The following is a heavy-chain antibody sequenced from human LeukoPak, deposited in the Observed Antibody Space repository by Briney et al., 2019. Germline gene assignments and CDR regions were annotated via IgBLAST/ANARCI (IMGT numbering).Heavy chain of an antibody. D-gene: IGHD3-10*01. CDR1: GYAFTTYY. Sequence: ASLKVSCKASGYAFTTYYLHWVRQAPGQGLDWMGLINPSDGSTTYAQKFQGRVTMTRDTSTRTVYMELSSLRSEDTAVYHCARDLAGYFGSQHWGQGTLVTVSS. J-gene: IGHJ4*02. CDR3: ARDLAGYFGSQH. V-gene: IGHV1-46*01. CDR2: INPSDGST.